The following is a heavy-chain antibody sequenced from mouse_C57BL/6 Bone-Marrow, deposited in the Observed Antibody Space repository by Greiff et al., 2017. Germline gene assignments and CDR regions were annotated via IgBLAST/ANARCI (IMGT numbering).Heavy chain of an antibody. CDR3: ARCPVVATSEYLDY. CDR2: ISYDGSN. Sequence: EVKLMESGPGLVKPSQSLSLTCSVTVYSITSGYYWNWIRQFPGNKLEWMGYISYDGSNNYNPSLKNRISLSRDTSKNQFFLKLNSVTTEDTATYNCARCPVVATSEYLDYWGQGTTRTVSS. CDR1: VYSITSGYY. V-gene: IGHV3-6*01. J-gene: IGHJ2*01. D-gene: IGHD1-1*01.